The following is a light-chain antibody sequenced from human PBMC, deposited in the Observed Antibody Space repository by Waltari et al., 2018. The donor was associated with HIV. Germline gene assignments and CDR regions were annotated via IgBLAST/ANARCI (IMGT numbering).Light chain of an antibody. CDR1: NIGSKS. J-gene: IGLJ3*02. V-gene: IGLV3-21*04. CDR3: QVWDSSSDHPRV. Sequence: SYVLTQPPSVSVAPGKTARTTCGGNNIGSKSVHWYQQKPGQAPVLVIYDDSDRPSGIPERFSGSNSGNTATLTISRVEAGDEADYYCQVWDSSSDHPRVFGGGTELTVL. CDR2: DDS.